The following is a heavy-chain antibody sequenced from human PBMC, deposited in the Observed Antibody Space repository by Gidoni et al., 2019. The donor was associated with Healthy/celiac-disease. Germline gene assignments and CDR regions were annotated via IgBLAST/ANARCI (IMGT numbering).Heavy chain of an antibody. CDR2: IIPIFGTA. Sequence: QVQLVQSGAEVKKPGSSVKVSCKASGGTFSSYAISWVRQAPGQGLEWMGGIIPIFGTANYAQKFQGRVTITADESTSTAYMELSSLRSEDTAVYYCAKLAYCGGDCSGAFDIWGQGTMVTVSS. J-gene: IGHJ3*02. CDR3: AKLAYCGGDCSGAFDI. D-gene: IGHD2-21*02. CDR1: GGTFSSYA. V-gene: IGHV1-69*01.